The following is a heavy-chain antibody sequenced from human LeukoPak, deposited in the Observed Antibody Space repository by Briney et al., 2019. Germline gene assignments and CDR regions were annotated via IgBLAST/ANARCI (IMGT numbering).Heavy chain of an antibody. V-gene: IGHV6-1*01. D-gene: IGHD2-8*02. J-gene: IGHJ4*02. CDR3: VRVTGGVFDH. Sequence: QTLSLTCAISGDSVSSNTVTWNWIRQSPSRGLEWLGRTYYRSKWSNDYAVSVKSRIIINPDTSKNQFSLQLDSVTPEDTAVYYCVRVTGGVFDHWGPGTLVTVSS. CDR1: GDSVSSNTVT. CDR2: TYYRSKWSN.